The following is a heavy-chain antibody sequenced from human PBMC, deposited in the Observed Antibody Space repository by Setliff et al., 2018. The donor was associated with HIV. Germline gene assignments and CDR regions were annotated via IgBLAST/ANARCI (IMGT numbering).Heavy chain of an antibody. V-gene: IGHV4-61*02. CDR1: GGSIRSDSYY. J-gene: IGHJ3*01. CDR2: VHSTGTT. Sequence: SETLSLTCTVSGGSIRSDSYYWSWIRQPAGEGPEYIGRVHSTGTTIYNPSLKSRVTMSVDASKNQLSLKLRSVTAADTAVYYCARARITMIGGRLEPYAFDRWGQGTKVTVSS. CDR3: ARARITMIGGRLEPYAFDR. D-gene: IGHD3-10*01.